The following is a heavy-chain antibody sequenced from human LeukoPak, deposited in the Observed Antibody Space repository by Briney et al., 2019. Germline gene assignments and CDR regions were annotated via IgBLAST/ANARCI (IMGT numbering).Heavy chain of an antibody. CDR2: ISAYNGNT. CDR3: ARETDSGGYYAYDY. D-gene: IGHD3-22*01. V-gene: IGHV1-18*04. CDR1: GYTFTAYY. Sequence: ASVKVSCKASGYTFTAYYMHWVRQAPGQGLEWLGWISAYNGNTNYAQKLQGRVTMTTDTSTSTAYMELRSLRSDDTAVYYCARETDSGGYYAYDYWGQGTLVTVSS. J-gene: IGHJ4*02.